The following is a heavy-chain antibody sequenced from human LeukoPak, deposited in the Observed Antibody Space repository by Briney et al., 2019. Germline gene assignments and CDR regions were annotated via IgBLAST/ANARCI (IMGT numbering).Heavy chain of an antibody. D-gene: IGHD2-15*01. CDR3: ARSPAYCSGGTCYGHNWFDP. V-gene: IGHV1-46*01. CDR1: GDTFTNHY. Sequence: ASVKVSCKASGDTFTNHYIHWVRQAPGQGLEWMGISNPRGGSTSHAQKFQGRVTMTTDTSTSTVYMELSSLRSEDTAVYYCARSPAYCSGGTCYGHNWFDPWGQGTLVTVSS. CDR2: SNPRGGST. J-gene: IGHJ5*02.